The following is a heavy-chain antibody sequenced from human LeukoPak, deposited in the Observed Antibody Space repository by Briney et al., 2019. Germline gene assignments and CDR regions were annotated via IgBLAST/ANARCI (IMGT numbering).Heavy chain of an antibody. V-gene: IGHV1-2*02. CDR2: INPNSGGT. CDR1: GYTFTGYY. Sequence: ASVKVSCKASGYTFTGYYMHWVRQAPGQGLEWMGWINPNSGGTNYAQKFQGRVTMTRDTSISTAYMELSRLRSDDTAVYYCARHAVVTAPNDAFDIWGQGTMVTVSS. J-gene: IGHJ3*02. CDR3: ARHAVVTAPNDAFDI. D-gene: IGHD4-23*01.